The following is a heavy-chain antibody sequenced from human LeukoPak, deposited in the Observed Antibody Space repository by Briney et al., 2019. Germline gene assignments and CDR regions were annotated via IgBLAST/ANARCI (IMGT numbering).Heavy chain of an antibody. CDR3: ARVFSVAGTFDY. CDR1: GGSISSSSYY. J-gene: IGHJ4*02. CDR2: IYTSGNT. Sequence: SETLSLTCTVSGGSISSSSYYWGWIRQPAGKGLEWIGRIYTSGNTYYNPSLKSRVTMSVDTSKNQFSLNLSSVTAADTAVYYCARVFSVAGTFDYWGQGTLVTVSS. D-gene: IGHD6-19*01. V-gene: IGHV4-61*02.